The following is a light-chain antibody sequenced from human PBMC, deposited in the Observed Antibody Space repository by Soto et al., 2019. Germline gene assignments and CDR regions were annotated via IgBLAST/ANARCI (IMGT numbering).Light chain of an antibody. J-gene: IGLJ1*01. Sequence: QSVLTQPASVSGSPGQSLTISCTGTSSDVGGYNYVSWYQQHPGKAPKLLIYDVSNRPSAASNRFSGSKSGNTASLTISGLQAEDEADYYCSSYTGSTTLHYVFGTGTKVTVL. CDR1: SSDVGGYNY. CDR2: DVS. CDR3: SSYTGSTTLHYV. V-gene: IGLV2-14*01.